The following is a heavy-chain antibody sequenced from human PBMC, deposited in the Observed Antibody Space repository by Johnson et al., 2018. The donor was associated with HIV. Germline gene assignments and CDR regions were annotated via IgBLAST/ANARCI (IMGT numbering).Heavy chain of an antibody. Sequence: QVQLVESGGGVVQPGGSLRLSCAASGFTFSSYGMHWVRQAPGKGLEWVAVILYDGSNKYYADSVKGRFTISRDNSKNTLYLQMNSLRAEDTAVYYCAKDTYDSDAFDIWGQGTMVTVSS. CDR1: GFTFSSYG. D-gene: IGHD3-22*01. V-gene: IGHV3-30*18. CDR2: ILYDGSNK. CDR3: AKDTYDSDAFDI. J-gene: IGHJ3*02.